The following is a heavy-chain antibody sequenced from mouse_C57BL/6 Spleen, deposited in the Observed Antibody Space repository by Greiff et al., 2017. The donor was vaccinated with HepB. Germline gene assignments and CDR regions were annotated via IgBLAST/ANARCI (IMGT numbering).Heavy chain of an antibody. CDR3: ARDPRGLTGGDFDV. CDR2: IWSGGST. Sequence: VQLQESGPGLVQPSQSLSITCTVSGFSFTSYGVHWVRQSPGKGLEWLGVIWSGGSTDYNAAFISRLSISKDNSKSQVFYKMNSLQADDTAIYYCARDPRGLTGGDFDVWGTGTTVTVSS. V-gene: IGHV2-2*01. J-gene: IGHJ1*03. D-gene: IGHD4-1*01. CDR1: GFSFTSYG.